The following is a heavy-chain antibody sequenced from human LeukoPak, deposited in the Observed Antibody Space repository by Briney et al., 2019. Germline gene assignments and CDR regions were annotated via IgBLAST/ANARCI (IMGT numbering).Heavy chain of an antibody. J-gene: IGHJ4*02. V-gene: IGHV3-7*01. CDR3: ARVGITIVRGAEFDY. D-gene: IGHD3-10*01. CDR2: IKQDGSEK. Sequence: GGSLRLSCAASGFTFSSYWMSWVRQAPGKGLEWVANIKQDGSEKYYVDSVKGRFTISRDNAKNSLYLQMNSLRAKDMAVYYCARVGITIVRGAEFDYWGQGTLVTVSS. CDR1: GFTFSSYW.